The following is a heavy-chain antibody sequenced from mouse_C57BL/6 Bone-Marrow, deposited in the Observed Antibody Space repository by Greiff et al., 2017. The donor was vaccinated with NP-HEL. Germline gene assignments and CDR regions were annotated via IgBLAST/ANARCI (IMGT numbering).Heavy chain of an antibody. CDR1: GFTFSSYA. CDR2: ISDGGSYT. Sequence: EVKLMESGGGLVKPGGSLKLSCAASGFTFSSYAMSWVRQTPEKRLEWVATISDGGSYTYYPDNVKGRFTFSRDNAKNNRYLQMSHLKSEDTAMYYCAGHYGYDVLWFAYWGQGTLVTVSA. CDR3: AGHYGYDVLWFAY. V-gene: IGHV5-4*03. J-gene: IGHJ3*01. D-gene: IGHD2-2*01.